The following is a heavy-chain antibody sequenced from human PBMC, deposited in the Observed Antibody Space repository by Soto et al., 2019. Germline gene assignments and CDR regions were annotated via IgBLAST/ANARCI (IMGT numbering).Heavy chain of an antibody. CDR3: ARERYYGLGSYSYYYGMDV. CDR2: IDTAGHT. Sequence: EVQLVESGGGLVQPGGSLRLSCVASGFTFRTYDMHWVRQPTGEGLEWISTIDTAGHTYYLGSVKGRFTVSRENAENSLYLQMNSLGAADTAVYYCARERYYGLGSYSYYYGMDVWGQGTPVTVSS. CDR1: GFTFRTYD. V-gene: IGHV3-13*04. D-gene: IGHD3-10*01. J-gene: IGHJ6*02.